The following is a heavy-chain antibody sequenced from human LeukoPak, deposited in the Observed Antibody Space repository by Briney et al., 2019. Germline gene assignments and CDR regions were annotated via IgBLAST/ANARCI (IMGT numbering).Heavy chain of an antibody. CDR2: IKSGGDT. Sequence: PGGSLRLSCAASEFTFNTYSMNWVRQAPGKGPEWVSVIKSGGDTYYAASVKGRFTISRDNSKNTLYLQMNSLRAEDTAVYYCAKGSTVTTSWFDPWGQGTLVTVSS. CDR3: AKGSTVTTSWFDP. V-gene: IGHV3-53*01. J-gene: IGHJ5*02. CDR1: EFTFNTYS. D-gene: IGHD4-17*01.